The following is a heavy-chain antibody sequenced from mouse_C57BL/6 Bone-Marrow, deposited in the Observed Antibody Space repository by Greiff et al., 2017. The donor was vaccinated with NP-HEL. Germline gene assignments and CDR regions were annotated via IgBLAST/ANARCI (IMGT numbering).Heavy chain of an antibody. Sequence: VQLQQSGPGLVQPSQSLSITCPVSGFSLTSYGVHWVRQSPGKGLEWLGVIWSGGSTDYNAAFISRLSISKDNSKSQVFFKMNSLQADDTAIYYCARNGYLYAMDYWGQGTSVTVSS. V-gene: IGHV2-2*01. CDR2: IWSGGST. J-gene: IGHJ4*01. CDR1: GFSLTSYG. D-gene: IGHD2-2*01. CDR3: ARNGYLYAMDY.